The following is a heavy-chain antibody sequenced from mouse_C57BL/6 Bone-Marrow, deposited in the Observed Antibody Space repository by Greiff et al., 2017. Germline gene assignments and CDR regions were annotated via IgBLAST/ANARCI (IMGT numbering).Heavy chain of an antibody. D-gene: IGHD1-1*01. Sequence: EVKLMESGPGLVKPSQTVFLTCTVTGISITTGNYRWSWIRQFPGNKLEWIGYIYYSGTITYTPSLTSRTTITRDTPKNQLFLEMNAVTPEDTATYYCARGPTSYFDYWGEGTTLTESS. CDR3: ARGPTSYFDY. CDR2: IYYSGTI. CDR1: GISITTGNYR. V-gene: IGHV3-5*01. J-gene: IGHJ2*01.